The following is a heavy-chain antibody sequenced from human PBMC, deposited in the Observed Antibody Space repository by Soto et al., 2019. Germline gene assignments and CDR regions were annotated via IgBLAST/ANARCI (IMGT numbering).Heavy chain of an antibody. CDR2: INHSGST. Sequence: LSLTCAVYGGSFSGYYWSWIRQPPGKGLEWIGEINHSGSTNYNPSLKSRVTISVDTSKNQFSLKLSSVTAADTAVYYCARDGSLGSSPERMDVWGQGTTVTVSS. V-gene: IGHV4-34*01. CDR3: ARDGSLGSSPERMDV. D-gene: IGHD6-6*01. J-gene: IGHJ6*02. CDR1: GGSFSGYY.